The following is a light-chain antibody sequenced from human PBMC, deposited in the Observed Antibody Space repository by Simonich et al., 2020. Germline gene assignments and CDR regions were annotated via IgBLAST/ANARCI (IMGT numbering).Light chain of an antibody. V-gene: IGKV4-1*01. J-gene: IGKJ4*01. Sequence: DIVMTQSPDSLAVSLGERATINRKPSQSVLYSSNNKNYLAWYQQKPGQPPKLLIYWASTRESGVPDRFSGSGSGTEFTLTISSLQAEDVAVYYCQQYYSTPTFGGGTKVEIK. CDR2: WAS. CDR3: QQYYSTPT. CDR1: QSVLYSSNNKNY.